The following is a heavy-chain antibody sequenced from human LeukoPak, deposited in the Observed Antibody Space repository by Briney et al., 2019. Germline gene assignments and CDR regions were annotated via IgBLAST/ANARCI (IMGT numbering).Heavy chain of an antibody. D-gene: IGHD4-17*01. J-gene: IGHJ4*02. V-gene: IGHV1-58*01. CDR1: GFTFTSSA. CDR3: ARDNGLGTVTNY. Sequence: RASVKVSRKASGFTFTSSAVQWVRQARGQRLEWIGRIVVGSGNTNYAQKFQERVTITRDMSTSTACMELSSLRSEDTAVYYCARDNGLGTVTNYWGQGTLVTVSS. CDR2: IVVGSGNT.